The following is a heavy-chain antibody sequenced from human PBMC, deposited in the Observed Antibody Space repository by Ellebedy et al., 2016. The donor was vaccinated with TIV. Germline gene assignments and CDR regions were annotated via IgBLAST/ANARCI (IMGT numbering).Heavy chain of an antibody. CDR2: IKSRTDGGTT. Sequence: PGGSLRLSCAASGFTFSSAWMSWVRQAPGKGLEWVGRIKSRTDGGTTDFAAPLKGRFTILRDDSKNTLYLQMNSLKTEDTAVYYCTAGRLNYYGSGRPLDSWGQGTLVTVSS. CDR3: TAGRLNYYGSGRPLDS. D-gene: IGHD3-10*01. V-gene: IGHV3-15*01. CDR1: GFTFSSAW. J-gene: IGHJ4*02.